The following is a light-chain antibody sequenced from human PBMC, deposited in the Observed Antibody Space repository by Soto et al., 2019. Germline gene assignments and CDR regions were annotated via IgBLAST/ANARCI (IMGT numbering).Light chain of an antibody. V-gene: IGKV3-15*01. Sequence: EIVLTQSPATLSLSPGERATLSCRASQSVGTYLAWYQHKPGQGPRLLIYDASTRATGIPAKFSGGGSGTEFTLTISSLQSEDFAIYYCQQYKNGWTFGQGTKVDIK. J-gene: IGKJ1*01. CDR2: DAS. CDR3: QQYKNGWT. CDR1: QSVGTY.